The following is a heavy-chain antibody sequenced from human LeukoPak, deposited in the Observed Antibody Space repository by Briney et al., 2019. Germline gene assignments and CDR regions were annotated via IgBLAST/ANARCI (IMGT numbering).Heavy chain of an antibody. V-gene: IGHV3-48*03. D-gene: IGHD1-1*01. Sequence: PGGSLRLSCAASGFTFSSYEMNWVRQAPGKGLEWVSYISSSGSTIYYADSVKGRFTISRDNAKNSLYLQMNSLRAEDTAVYYCARDHLEGFTYYQYMDVWGTGTTVTVSS. CDR1: GFTFSSYE. CDR3: ARDHLEGFTYYQYMDV. J-gene: IGHJ6*03. CDR2: ISSSGSTI.